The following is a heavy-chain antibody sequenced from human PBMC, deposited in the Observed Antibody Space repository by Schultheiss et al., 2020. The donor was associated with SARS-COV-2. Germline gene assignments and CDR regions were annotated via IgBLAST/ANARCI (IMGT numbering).Heavy chain of an antibody. CDR3: AKTMGVVTPDYYYYGMDV. J-gene: IGHJ6*02. CDR2: ISSSSSYI. D-gene: IGHD4-23*01. CDR1: GFTFSSYA. V-gene: IGHV3-21*01. Sequence: GGSLRLSCAASGFTFSSYAMSWVRQAPGKGLEWVSSISSSSSYIYYADSVKGRFTISRDNAKNSLYLQMNSLRAEDTAVYYCAKTMGVVTPDYYYYGMDVWGQGTTVTVSS.